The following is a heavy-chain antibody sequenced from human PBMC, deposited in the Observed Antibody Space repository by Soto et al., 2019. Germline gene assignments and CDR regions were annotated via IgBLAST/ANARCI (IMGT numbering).Heavy chain of an antibody. J-gene: IGHJ4*02. CDR3: AKDHSLNYDSSGYLDY. Sequence: GGSLRLSCAASGFTFSSYAMSWVRQAPGKGLEWVSAISGSGGSTYYADSVKGRFTISRDNSKNTLYLQMNSLRAEDTAVYYCAKDHSLNYDSSGYLDYWGQGTLVTVSS. D-gene: IGHD3-22*01. V-gene: IGHV3-23*01. CDR1: GFTFSSYA. CDR2: ISGSGGST.